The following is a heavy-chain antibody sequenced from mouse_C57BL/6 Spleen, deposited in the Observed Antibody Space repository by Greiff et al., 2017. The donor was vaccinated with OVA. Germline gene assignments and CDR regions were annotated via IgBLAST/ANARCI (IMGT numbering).Heavy chain of an antibody. Sequence: VQLKQPGAELVKPGASVKLSCKASGYTFTSYWMHWVKQRPGQGLEWIGMIHPNSGSTNYNEKFKSKATLTVDKSSSTAYMQLSSLTSEDSAVYYCANGLRQGYYFDYWGQGTTLTVSS. CDR2: IHPNSGST. J-gene: IGHJ2*01. V-gene: IGHV1-64*01. D-gene: IGHD2-4*01. CDR1: GYTFTSYW. CDR3: ANGLRQGYYFDY.